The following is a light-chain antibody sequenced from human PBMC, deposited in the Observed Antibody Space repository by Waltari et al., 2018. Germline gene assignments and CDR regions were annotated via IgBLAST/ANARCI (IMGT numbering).Light chain of an antibody. V-gene: IGKV5-2*01. CDR2: EAT. CDR1: QDIDDD. J-gene: IGKJ2*01. Sequence: ETTLTQSPAFMSATPGDKVNISCKASQDIDDDMNWYQRKPGEAAIFIIQEATTLVPGIPPRFSGSGYGTDFTLTISSLQAEDVAVYYCQQFYSTPYTFGQGTKLEI. CDR3: QQFYSTPYT.